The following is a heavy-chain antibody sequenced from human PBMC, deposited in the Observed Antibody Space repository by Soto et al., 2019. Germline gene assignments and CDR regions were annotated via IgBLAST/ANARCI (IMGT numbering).Heavy chain of an antibody. Sequence: QVQLVQSGGEVKKPGASVKVSCKASGYTFINHGISWVRQAPGQGLESMGWISGHNGKTNYAQKFQGRVTVTTATSTSTVFMELKSLRSEDTAVYYCARVSYPLAYFFDYWGQGTLVSLSS. CDR3: ARVSYPLAYFFDY. CDR2: ISGHNGKT. CDR1: GYTFINHG. V-gene: IGHV1-18*04. J-gene: IGHJ4*02.